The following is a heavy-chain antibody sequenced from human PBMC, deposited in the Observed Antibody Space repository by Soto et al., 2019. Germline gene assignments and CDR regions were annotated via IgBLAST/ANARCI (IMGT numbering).Heavy chain of an antibody. Sequence: QVQLQESGPGLVKPSETLSLTCTVSGGSISSYYWSWIRQPPGKGLEWIGYIYYSGSTNYNPSLKIRVTISVDTSKNQFSLKLSSVTAADTAVYYCARAGYSSRKWYYYGMDVWGQGTTVTVSS. CDR2: IYYSGST. J-gene: IGHJ6*02. CDR3: ARAGYSSRKWYYYGMDV. V-gene: IGHV4-59*01. D-gene: IGHD6-13*01. CDR1: GGSISSYY.